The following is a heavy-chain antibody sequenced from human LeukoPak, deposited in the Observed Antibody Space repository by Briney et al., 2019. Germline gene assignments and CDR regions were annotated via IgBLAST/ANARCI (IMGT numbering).Heavy chain of an antibody. CDR1: GYTFNSYD. CDR2: MNPNTGNA. D-gene: IGHD3-10*01. CDR3: ARGGAGTYYKRDGWFDP. Sequence: ASVKVSCKASGYTFNSYDINWVRQATGQGLEWMGWMNPNTGNAGYGERFQGRVTMTRDNSISTAYMELNSLTSEDTAVYYCARGGAGTYYKRDGWFDPWGQGTVVTVSS. J-gene: IGHJ5*02. V-gene: IGHV1-8*01.